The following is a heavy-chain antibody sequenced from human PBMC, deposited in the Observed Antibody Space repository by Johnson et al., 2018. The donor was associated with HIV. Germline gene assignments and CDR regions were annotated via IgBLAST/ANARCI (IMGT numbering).Heavy chain of an antibody. D-gene: IGHD4-23*01. CDR3: AKSPAKDHGGNSGAFDI. V-gene: IGHV3-7*01. Sequence: VQLVESGGGLVQPGGSLRLSCAASGFTFSSYWMAWVRQAPGKGLEWVASINQVGGEKVYVASVKGRFTISRDNSKNTLYLQMNSLRAEDTAVYYCAKSPAKDHGGNSGAFDIWGQGTLVTVSS. CDR1: GFTFSSYW. J-gene: IGHJ3*02. CDR2: INQVGGEK.